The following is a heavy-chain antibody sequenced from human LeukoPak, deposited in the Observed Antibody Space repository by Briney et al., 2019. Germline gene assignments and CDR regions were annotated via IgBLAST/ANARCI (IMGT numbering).Heavy chain of an antibody. CDR2: INPSGGST. CDR3: ARAVGIVVVVVATLDY. D-gene: IGHD2-15*01. Sequence: ASVKVSCKASGYTFTNNYMHWVRQAAGQGLEWMGIINPSGGSTNYAQKFQGRVTMTRDTSTSTVYMELSGLRSEDTAVYYCARAVGIVVVVVATLDYWGQGTLVTVSS. J-gene: IGHJ4*02. V-gene: IGHV1-46*01. CDR1: GYTFTNNY.